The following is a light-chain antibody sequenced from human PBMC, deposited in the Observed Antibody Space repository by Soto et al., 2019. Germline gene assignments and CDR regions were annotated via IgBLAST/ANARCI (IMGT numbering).Light chain of an antibody. CDR3: SSYTSTTPHD. CDR1: SSDVGGFNS. V-gene: IGLV2-14*03. Sequence: QSVLTQPASVSGSPGQSITISCTGTSSDVGGFNSVSWYQLRPGTAPKLILYDVVDRPSGVSYRFSGSKSGNTASLTISGLQSADEADSFSSSYTSTTPHDFGGGTNVT. CDR2: DVV. J-gene: IGLJ1*01.